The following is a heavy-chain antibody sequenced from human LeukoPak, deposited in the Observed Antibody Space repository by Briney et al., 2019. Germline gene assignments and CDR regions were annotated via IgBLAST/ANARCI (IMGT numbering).Heavy chain of an antibody. J-gene: IGHJ6*03. CDR2: ISSSSSYI. D-gene: IGHD3-3*01. CDR3: ARDAPYYDFWSGYYSYMDV. Sequence: GGSLRLSCAASGFTFSSYSMNWVRQAPGKGLEWVSSISSSSSYIYYADSVKGRFTISRDNAKNSLYLQVNSLRAEDTAVYYCARDAPYYDFWSGYYSYMDVWGKGTTVTVSS. V-gene: IGHV3-21*01. CDR1: GFTFSSYS.